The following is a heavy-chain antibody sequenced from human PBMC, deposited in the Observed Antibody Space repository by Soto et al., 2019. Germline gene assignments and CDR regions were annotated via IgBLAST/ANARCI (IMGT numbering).Heavy chain of an antibody. CDR1: GGTFSSYA. Sequence: ASVKVSCKASGGTFSSYAISWVRQAPGQGLEWMGGIIPIFGTANYAQKFQGRVTITADESTSTAYMELSSLRSEDTAVYYCARLIMVRGNNWFDPWGQGTLVTVSS. D-gene: IGHD3-10*01. V-gene: IGHV1-69*13. J-gene: IGHJ5*02. CDR2: IIPIFGTA. CDR3: ARLIMVRGNNWFDP.